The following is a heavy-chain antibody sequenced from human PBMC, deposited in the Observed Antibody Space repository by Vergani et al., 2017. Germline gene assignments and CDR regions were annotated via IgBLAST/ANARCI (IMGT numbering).Heavy chain of an antibody. V-gene: IGHV3-30*03. D-gene: IGHD1-1*01. CDR1: GFTSSYYG. Sequence: QVHLVESGGGVVQPGRSLRLSCVVSGFTSSYYGMHWVRQAPGKGREWVAVISYDGTQKYYADSVKGRFTISRDNSKSTLYLQMNSLRTEDTAVYYCATKSCGTPGCQIWYFGEWVQGTLVTVSS. CDR2: ISYDGTQK. J-gene: IGHJ1*01. CDR3: ATKSCGTPGCQIWYFGE.